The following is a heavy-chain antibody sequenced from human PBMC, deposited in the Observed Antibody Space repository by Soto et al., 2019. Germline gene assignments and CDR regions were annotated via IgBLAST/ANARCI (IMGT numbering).Heavy chain of an antibody. V-gene: IGHV3-23*01. CDR1: GFTFSSSA. Sequence: EVQMLESGGGLVQPRGSLRLSCAASGFTFSSSAMNWVRQAPGKGLEWVSSISNSGGTTSYADSVKGRFTISRDNSKNTLYLQMNSLRAEDTAVYYCAKGSRGAYYYCMDVWGKGTTVTVSS. CDR2: ISNSGGTT. J-gene: IGHJ6*03. CDR3: AKGSRGAYYYCMDV.